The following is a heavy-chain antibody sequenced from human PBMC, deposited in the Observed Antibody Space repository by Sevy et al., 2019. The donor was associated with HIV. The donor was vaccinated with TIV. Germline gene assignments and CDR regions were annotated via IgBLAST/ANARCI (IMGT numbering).Heavy chain of an antibody. J-gene: IGHJ4*02. CDR2: VTARKGDT. Sequence: ASVKVSCKTSGFSLVDYSVAWVRQAPGQGFEWMGWVTARKGDTKYAQKVEGRVTMTTDSSRKTVYMELRSLTSDDTAIYYCERGRNFYLDHWAQGSRVTVSS. CDR3: ERGRNFYLDH. D-gene: IGHD4-4*01. CDR1: GFSLVDYS. V-gene: IGHV1-18*01.